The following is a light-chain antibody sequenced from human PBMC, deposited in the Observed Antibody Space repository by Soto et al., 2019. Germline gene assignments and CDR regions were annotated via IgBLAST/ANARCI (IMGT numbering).Light chain of an antibody. J-gene: IGLJ1*01. CDR2: DVT. V-gene: IGLV2-14*01. Sequence: QSVLSRPASVSGSPRQSITISCTGTSSDVGGFEYVSWYQHQPGKAPKLIIYDVTKRPSGVSNRFSGSKSGNTASLTISGIQAEDEGDYYCGSITRSSTSVFGTGTKVTVL. CDR1: SSDVGGFEY. CDR3: GSITRSSTSV.